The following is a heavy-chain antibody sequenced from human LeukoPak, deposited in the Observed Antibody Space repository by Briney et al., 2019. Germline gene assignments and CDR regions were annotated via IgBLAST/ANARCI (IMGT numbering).Heavy chain of an antibody. CDR3: ARADTRYCGGDCYDWFDP. V-gene: IGHV4-31*03. CDR2: IVYRGRT. J-gene: IGHJ5*02. Sequence: SQTLSLTCIVSGGSTSSGGYYWSWIRQHPGKGLEWLGYIVYRGRTYYNPSLKGRVTISVDTSKNQFSLKLSSVTAADTAVYYCARADTRYCGGDCYDWFDPWGQGTLVTVSS. D-gene: IGHD2-21*02. CDR1: GGSTSSGGYY.